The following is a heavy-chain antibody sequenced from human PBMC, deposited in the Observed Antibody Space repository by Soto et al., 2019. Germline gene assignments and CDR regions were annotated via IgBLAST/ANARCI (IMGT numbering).Heavy chain of an antibody. J-gene: IGHJ5*02. Sequence: QVQLVESGGGVVQPGRSLRLSCAASGFTFSSYAMHWVRQAPGKGLEWVAVISYDGSNKYYADSVKGRFTISRDDSKNTLDLQMNSVRAEDMAVFYCERDGPSKWLGLGWFDPWGQGTLVTVSA. CDR3: ERDGPSKWLGLGWFDP. V-gene: IGHV3-30-3*01. CDR1: GFTFSSYA. CDR2: ISYDGSNK. D-gene: IGHD5-12*01.